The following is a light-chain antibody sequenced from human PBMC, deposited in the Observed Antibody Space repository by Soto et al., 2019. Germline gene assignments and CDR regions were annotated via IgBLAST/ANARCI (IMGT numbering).Light chain of an antibody. V-gene: IGKV3-20*01. CDR1: QSVSSSY. CDR2: GAS. CDR3: QQYGSSLYT. J-gene: IGKJ2*01. Sequence: EIVLTQSPGTLSLSPGERATLSCRASQSVSSSYLAWYQQKPGQAPRLLIYGASSRTTGIPDRFSGRGSGTDFTLTISRLEPEDFEVYYCQQYGSSLYTVGQGTKLEIK.